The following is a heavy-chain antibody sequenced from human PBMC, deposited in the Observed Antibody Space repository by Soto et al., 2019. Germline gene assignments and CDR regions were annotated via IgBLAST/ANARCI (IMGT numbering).Heavy chain of an antibody. J-gene: IGHJ6*02. CDR3: AREGGKNYVFRGGNNYGWAA. D-gene: IGHD3-16*01. CDR2: IIPIFGTA. CDR1: GGTFSSYA. Sequence: QVQLVQSGAEVKKPGSSVKVSCKASGGTFSSYAISWVRQAPGQGLEWMGGIIPIFGTANYAQKFQGRVTITADEPTNTPKMERSSMGSENGAVYYGAREGGKNYVFRGGNNYGWAAGGQGPTVPFPS. V-gene: IGHV1-69*01.